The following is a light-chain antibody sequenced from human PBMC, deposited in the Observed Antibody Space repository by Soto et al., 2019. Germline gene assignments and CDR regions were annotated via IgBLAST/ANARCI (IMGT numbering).Light chain of an antibody. J-gene: IGKJ4*01. Sequence: EIVLTQSPATLSLSPGERATLSCRASQSVSSYLAWYQQKPGQAPRLLIYDASTRATGIPARFSGSGSGRDFTLTISSLEPEDFAVYYCQQRSNWPKLTFGGGTKVEIK. CDR2: DAS. V-gene: IGKV3-11*02. CDR3: QQRSNWPKLT. CDR1: QSVSSY.